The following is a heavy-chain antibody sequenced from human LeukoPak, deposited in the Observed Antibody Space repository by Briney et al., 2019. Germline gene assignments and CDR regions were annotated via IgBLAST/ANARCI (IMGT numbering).Heavy chain of an antibody. J-gene: IGHJ4*02. CDR1: GSTFTRYG. V-gene: IGHV1-18*01. D-gene: IGHD3-22*01. Sequence: GASVNVSCKASGSTFTRYGFSWVRQAPGQGLEWMGWISGYNGNTKYAQKFQGRVTMTTDTSTSTAYMELRSLRSDDTAVYYCARGNYYDSSGPFDYWGQGTLVTVSS. CDR3: ARGNYYDSSGPFDY. CDR2: ISGYNGNT.